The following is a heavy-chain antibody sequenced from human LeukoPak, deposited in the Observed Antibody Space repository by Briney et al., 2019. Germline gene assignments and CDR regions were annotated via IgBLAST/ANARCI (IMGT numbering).Heavy chain of an antibody. J-gene: IGHJ5*02. CDR3: ATEPEVGNYYDSSGLWFDP. CDR2: INPSGGST. Sequence: ASVKVSCKASGYTFTSYYMHWVRQAPGQGLEWMGIINPSGGSTSYAQKFQGRVTMTRDTSTSTVYMELSSLRSEDTAVYYCATEPEVGNYYDSSGLWFDPWGQGTLVTVSS. D-gene: IGHD3-22*01. CDR1: GYTFTSYY. V-gene: IGHV1-46*01.